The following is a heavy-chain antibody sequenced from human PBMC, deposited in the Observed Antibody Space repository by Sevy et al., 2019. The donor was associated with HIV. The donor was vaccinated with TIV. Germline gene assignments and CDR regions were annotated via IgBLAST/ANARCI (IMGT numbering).Heavy chain of an antibody. Sequence: SETLSLTCTISGASISSSNSYWGWIRQPPGKGLEWIGSLHYRGNSYYTPSLQSRVTISVDTSKNQFSLKLSSVTAADTALYYCARHDGINPEYFDYWGQGTLVTVSS. CDR1: GASISSSNSY. CDR2: LHYRGNS. J-gene: IGHJ4*02. V-gene: IGHV4-39*01. CDR3: ARHDGINPEYFDY. D-gene: IGHD3-10*01.